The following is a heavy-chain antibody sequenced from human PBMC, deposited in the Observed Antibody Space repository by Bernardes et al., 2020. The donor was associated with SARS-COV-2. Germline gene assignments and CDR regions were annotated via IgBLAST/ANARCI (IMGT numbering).Heavy chain of an antibody. J-gene: IGHJ6*02. CDR1: GGSISSGGYY. CDR3: ARARANIVVVPAAIIPRYYYGMDV. D-gene: IGHD2-2*02. Sequence: SETLSLTCTVSGGSISSGGYYWSWIRQHPGKGLEWIGYIYYSGSTYYNPSLKSRVTISVDTSKNQFSLKLSSVTAADTAVYYCARARANIVVVPAAIIPRYYYGMDVWGQGTTVTVSS. V-gene: IGHV4-31*03. CDR2: IYYSGST.